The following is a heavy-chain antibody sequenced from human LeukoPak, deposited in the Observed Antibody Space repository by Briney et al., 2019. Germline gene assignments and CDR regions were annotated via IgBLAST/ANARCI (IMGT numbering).Heavy chain of an antibody. CDR1: GYTFTSYG. Sequence: ASVKVSCKASGYTFTSYGISWVRQAPGQGLEWMGWISAYNGNTNYAQKFQGRVTMTRNTSINTAYMEQSSLRSEDTAVFYCARGVRDSSGREYFQHWGQGTLVTVSS. CDR3: ARGVRDSSGREYFQH. CDR2: ISAYNGNT. D-gene: IGHD3-22*01. V-gene: IGHV1-18*01. J-gene: IGHJ1*01.